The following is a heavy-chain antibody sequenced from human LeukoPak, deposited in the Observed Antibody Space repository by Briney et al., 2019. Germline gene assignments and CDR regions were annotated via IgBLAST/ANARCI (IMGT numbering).Heavy chain of an antibody. V-gene: IGHV3-21*01. Sequence: GGSLRLSCAASGFTFSYYSMNWVRQAPGKGLEWVSSISSSSNYIYYADSVKGRFTISRDNAKKSLYLQMNSLRAEDTAVFYCARDGWFGELLYPLDYWGQGTLVTVSS. CDR3: ARDGWFGELLYPLDY. CDR1: GFTFSYYS. CDR2: ISSSSNYI. J-gene: IGHJ4*02. D-gene: IGHD3-10*01.